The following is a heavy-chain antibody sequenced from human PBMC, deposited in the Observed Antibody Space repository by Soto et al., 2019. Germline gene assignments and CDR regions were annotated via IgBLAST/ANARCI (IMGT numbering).Heavy chain of an antibody. J-gene: IGHJ1*01. V-gene: IGHV1-69*04. D-gene: IGHD2-15*01. Sequence: SVKVSCKASGGTFSSYTISWVRQAPGQGLEWMGRIIPILGIANYAQKFQGRVTITADKSTSTAYMELSSLRSEDTAVYYCARDLSVKVAALRAEYFQHWGQGTLVNGSS. CDR1: GGTFSSYT. CDR2: IIPILGIA. CDR3: ARDLSVKVAALRAEYFQH.